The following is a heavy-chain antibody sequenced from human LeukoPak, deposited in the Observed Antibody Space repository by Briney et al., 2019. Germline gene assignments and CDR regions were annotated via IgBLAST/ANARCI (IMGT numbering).Heavy chain of an antibody. D-gene: IGHD4-11*01. CDR1: GGSISSGGYY. J-gene: IGHJ5*02. CDR3: ARVTTAAWSDP. Sequence: SQTLSLTCTVSGGSISSGGYYWSWIRQHPGQGLEWIGYIHKSGSTYYNPSLESRVTISVDTSKNQFSLKLRSVTAADTAMYYCARVTTAAWSDPWGHGTPVTASS. CDR2: IHKSGST. V-gene: IGHV4-31*03.